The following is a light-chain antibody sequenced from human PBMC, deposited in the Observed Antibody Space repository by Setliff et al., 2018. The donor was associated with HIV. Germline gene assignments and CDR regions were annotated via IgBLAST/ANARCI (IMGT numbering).Light chain of an antibody. Sequence: QSVLTQPRSVSGSPGQSVSISCSGTSSDVGGFNSVTWFQQHPGKAPKLVIYDVTKRPSGVPDRFSGSRSGNTASLTISALQVEDEADYYCCSYAITNTLPFGTGTKVTVL. CDR3: CSYAITNTLP. V-gene: IGLV2-11*01. CDR2: DVT. J-gene: IGLJ1*01. CDR1: SSDVGGFNS.